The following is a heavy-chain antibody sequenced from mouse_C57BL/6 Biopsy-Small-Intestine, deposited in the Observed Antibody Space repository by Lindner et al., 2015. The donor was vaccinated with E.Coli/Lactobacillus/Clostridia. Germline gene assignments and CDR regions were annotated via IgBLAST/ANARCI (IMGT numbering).Heavy chain of an antibody. J-gene: IGHJ4*01. Sequence: SVKVSCKVSEYTLTDLAIHWVRQPPGKGLEWMGGFDPEQSEGIYAQNFQGRVTVTEDTSTNTAYMELSSLRSEDTAVYYCATDSADAPSAPLHWGQGTLVTVSS. CDR3: TDSADAPSAPLH. CDR2: DPEQSEGI. CDR1: YTLTDLAI. V-gene: IGHV1-83*01. D-gene: IGHD6-1*01.